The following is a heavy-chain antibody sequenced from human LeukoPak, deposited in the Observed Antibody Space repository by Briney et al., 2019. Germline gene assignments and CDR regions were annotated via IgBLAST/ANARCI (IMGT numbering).Heavy chain of an antibody. CDR1: GFTSSSYG. CDR3: AREDIVVVPAAGYYYYYGMDV. D-gene: IGHD2-2*01. Sequence: GGSLRLSCAASGFTSSSYGMHWVRQAPGKGLEWVAVIWYDGSNKYYADSVKGRFTISRDNSKNTLYLQMNSLRAEDTAVYYCAREDIVVVPAAGYYYYYGMDVWGQGTTVTVSS. CDR2: IWYDGSNK. J-gene: IGHJ6*02. V-gene: IGHV3-33*01.